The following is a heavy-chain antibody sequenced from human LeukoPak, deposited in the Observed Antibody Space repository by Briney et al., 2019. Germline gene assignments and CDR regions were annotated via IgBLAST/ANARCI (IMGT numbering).Heavy chain of an antibody. CDR3: ATGWSGYYWTT. J-gene: IGHJ5*02. Sequence: PSETLSLTCTVSGGSISSYYWSWIRQPPGKGLEWIGSIYYSGTTYYNPSLKSRVTISVDTSRNQFSLKLNSVTAADTAVYYCATGWSGYYWTTWGQGTLVAVSS. CDR2: IYYSGTT. D-gene: IGHD3-3*01. V-gene: IGHV4-39*07. CDR1: GGSISSYY.